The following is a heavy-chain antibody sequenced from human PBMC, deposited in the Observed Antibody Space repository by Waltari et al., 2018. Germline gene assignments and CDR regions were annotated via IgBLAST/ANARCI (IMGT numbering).Heavy chain of an antibody. CDR2: IYISGST. CDR1: GGSISSYY. V-gene: IGHV4-4*07. CDR3: ARVFWTSASSGVSFLDP. J-gene: IGHJ5*02. D-gene: IGHD3-3*01. Sequence: QVQLQESGPGLVKPSETLSLTCTVSGGSISSYYWSWIRQPAGKGLEWIGRIYISGSTNDNPARKSGVTRSLDTSKNDFSLTLSSGTAADTAVYYCARVFWTSASSGVSFLDPWGQGTLVTVSS.